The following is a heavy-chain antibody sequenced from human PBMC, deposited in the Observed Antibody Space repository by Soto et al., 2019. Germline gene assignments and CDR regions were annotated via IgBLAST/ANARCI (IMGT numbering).Heavy chain of an antibody. Sequence: QVQLVQSGAGVKKPGASVKVSCKASGYTFTGYYLHWIRQAPGQGLEWMGWMRPNSGGANYAQKFQGRVSMTRDTSISTFYMELSRLRSDDTAVYYCARDPHEGVYDYWGQGTLVTVSS. J-gene: IGHJ4*02. CDR3: ARDPHEGVYDY. CDR1: GYTFTGYY. D-gene: IGHD3-16*01. V-gene: IGHV1-2*02. CDR2: MRPNSGGA.